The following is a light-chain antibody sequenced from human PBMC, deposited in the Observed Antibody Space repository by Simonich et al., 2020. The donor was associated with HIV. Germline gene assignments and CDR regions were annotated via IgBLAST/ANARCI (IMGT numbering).Light chain of an antibody. V-gene: IGKV4-1*01. CDR3: QHYYNSPLT. J-gene: IGKJ4*01. CDR1: QSVLSISDNKNY. Sequence: DSVMTQCQDSLTVSLGERATINCKSNQSVLSISDNKNYLAWYQQKPRQPPKLLISWAATRQSGVPDRFRGSGSGTDFTLTISSLQAEDVAVYYCQHYYNSPLTFGGGTKVEIK. CDR2: WAA.